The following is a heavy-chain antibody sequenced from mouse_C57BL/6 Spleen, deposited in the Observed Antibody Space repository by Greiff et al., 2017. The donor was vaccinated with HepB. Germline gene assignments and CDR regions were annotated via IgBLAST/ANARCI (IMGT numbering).Heavy chain of an antibody. CDR3: ARKLRVRPFFDY. CDR1: GFTFSSYA. Sequence: EVHLVESGGGLVKPGGSLKLSCAASGFTFSSYAMSWVRQTPEKRLEWVATISDGGSYTYYPDNVKGRFTISRDNAKNNLYLQMSHLKSEDTAMYYCARKLRVRPFFDYWGQGTTLTVSS. CDR2: ISDGGSYT. J-gene: IGHJ2*01. V-gene: IGHV5-4*01. D-gene: IGHD1-2*01.